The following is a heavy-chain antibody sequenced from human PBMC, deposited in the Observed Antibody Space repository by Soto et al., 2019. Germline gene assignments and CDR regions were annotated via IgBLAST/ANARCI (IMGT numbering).Heavy chain of an antibody. CDR2: INSSSSYI. J-gene: IGHJ4*02. CDR1: GFTFSSYR. D-gene: IGHD3-3*01. V-gene: IGHV3-21*01. Sequence: GGSLRLSCAASGFTFSSYRMNWVRQAPGKGLEWVSSINSSSSYIYYADSVKGRFTISRVNAKKSLYLQMNSLRAEDTAGYYCARECDFWSGDFDFWGQGTMVTVSS. CDR3: ARECDFWSGDFDF.